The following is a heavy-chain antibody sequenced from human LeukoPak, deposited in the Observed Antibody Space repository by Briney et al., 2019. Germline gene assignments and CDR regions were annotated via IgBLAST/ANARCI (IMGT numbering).Heavy chain of an antibody. Sequence: PSETLSLTCAVSGVSISSSNWWHWVRQPPGKGLEWIGEIYHSGSTNYNPSLKSRVTISVDKSKNQFSLKLSSVTAADTAVYYCARAITIGGLFDYWGQGTLVTVSS. J-gene: IGHJ4*02. CDR1: GVSISSSNW. CDR3: ARAITIGGLFDY. V-gene: IGHV4-4*02. CDR2: IYHSGST. D-gene: IGHD3-16*01.